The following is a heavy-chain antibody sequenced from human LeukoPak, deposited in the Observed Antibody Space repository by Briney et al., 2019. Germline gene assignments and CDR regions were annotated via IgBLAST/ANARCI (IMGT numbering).Heavy chain of an antibody. CDR2: ISGSGGST. J-gene: IGHJ4*02. CDR1: GFTFSSYA. Sequence: GGSLRLSCAASGFTFSSYAMSWVRQAPGKGLEWVSAISGSGGSTYYAASVKGRFTISRDNSKNTLYLQMNSLRAEDTAVYYCAKDSLGYDSSGYFRGGDYWGQGTLVTVSS. V-gene: IGHV3-23*01. CDR3: AKDSLGYDSSGYFRGGDY. D-gene: IGHD3-22*01.